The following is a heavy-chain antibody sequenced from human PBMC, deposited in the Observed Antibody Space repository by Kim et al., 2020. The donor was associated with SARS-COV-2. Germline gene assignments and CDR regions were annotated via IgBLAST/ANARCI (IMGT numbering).Heavy chain of an antibody. Sequence: GGSLRLSCVVSGFSFTTNWMSWVRQAPGKGLEWVAKIKEDGTEKYYGYSVEGRFTISRDNAKNSLYLQMNSLSAEDTAVYYCARDRRYSLDYCGQGTLVTVYS. CDR2: IKEDGTEK. V-gene: IGHV3-7*01. D-gene: IGHD2-15*01. J-gene: IGHJ4*02. CDR3: ARDRRYSLDY. CDR1: GFSFTTNW.